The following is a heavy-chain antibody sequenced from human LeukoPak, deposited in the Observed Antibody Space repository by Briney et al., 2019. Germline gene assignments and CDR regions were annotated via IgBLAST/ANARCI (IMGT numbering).Heavy chain of an antibody. J-gene: IGHJ4*02. CDR3: ARTPGSGYYDSSTHYFDY. CDR1: GGTFSSYA. V-gene: IGHV1-69*06. Sequence: ASVKVSCKASGGTFSSYAISWVRQAPGQGLEWMGGIIPIFGTANYAQKFQGRVTITADKSTSTVYMELSSLRSEDTAVYYCARTPGSGYYDSSTHYFDYWGQGTLVTVSS. D-gene: IGHD3-22*01. CDR2: IIPIFGTA.